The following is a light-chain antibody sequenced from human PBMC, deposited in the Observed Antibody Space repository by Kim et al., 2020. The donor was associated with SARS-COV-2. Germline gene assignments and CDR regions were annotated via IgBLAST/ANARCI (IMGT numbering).Light chain of an antibody. V-gene: IGLV1-44*01. J-gene: IGLJ3*02. CDR3: AAWDDSLNGWV. CDR2: SND. Sequence: GQRVSISCSGSSSNIGSNTVNWYHQFPGTAPKRLIYSNDQRPSGVPDRFSGSKSGTSASLAISSLQSEDEVDYYCAAWDDSLNGWVFGGGTQLTVL. CDR1: SSNIGSNT.